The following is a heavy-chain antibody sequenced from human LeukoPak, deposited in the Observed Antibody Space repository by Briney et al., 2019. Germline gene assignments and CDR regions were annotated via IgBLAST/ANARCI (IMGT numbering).Heavy chain of an antibody. CDR3: ARHSYGTFDY. CDR2: IYYSGNT. J-gene: IGHJ4*02. CDR1: GDSINTKSYY. Sequence: PSETLSLTCTVSGDSINTKSYYWGWIRQPPGEVLEWIGSIYYSGNTYYNPSLKSRVTLSIDTSKNQFSLRLSSVTAADTAVYYCARHSYGTFDYWGQGTLVTVSS. V-gene: IGHV4-39*01. D-gene: IGHD5-18*01.